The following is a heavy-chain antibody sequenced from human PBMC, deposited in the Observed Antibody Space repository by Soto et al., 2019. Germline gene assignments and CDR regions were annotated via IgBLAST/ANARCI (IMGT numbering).Heavy chain of an antibody. D-gene: IGHD1-26*01. CDR1: GFTFGDYA. CDR3: TRGGYYYYYGMDV. Sequence: SLRLSCTASGFTFGDYAMSWVRQAPGKGLEWVGFIRSKAYGGTTEYAASVKGRFTISRDDSKSIAYLQMNSLKTEDTAVYYCTRGGYYYYYGMDVWGQGTTVTVSS. V-gene: IGHV3-49*04. CDR2: IRSKAYGGTT. J-gene: IGHJ6*02.